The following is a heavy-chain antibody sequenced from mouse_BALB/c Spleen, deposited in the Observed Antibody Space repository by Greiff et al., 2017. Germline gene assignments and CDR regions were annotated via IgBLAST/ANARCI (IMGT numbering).Heavy chain of an antibody. CDR3: ALDGGYSYYFDY. J-gene: IGHJ2*01. V-gene: IGHV14-3*02. D-gene: IGHD3-1*01. CDR1: GFNIKDTY. Sequence: EVQLQQSGAELVKPGASVKLSCTASGFNIKDTYMHWVKQRPEQGLEWIGRIDPANGNTKYDPKFQGKATITADTSSNTAYLQLSSLTSEDTAVYYCALDGGYSYYFDYWGQGTTLTVSS. CDR2: IDPANGNT.